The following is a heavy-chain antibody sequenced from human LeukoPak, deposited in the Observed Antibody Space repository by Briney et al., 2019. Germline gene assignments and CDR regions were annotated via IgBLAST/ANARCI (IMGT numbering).Heavy chain of an antibody. J-gene: IGHJ6*03. D-gene: IGHD6-13*01. CDR1: GFTFSDCY. Sequence: GGSLRLSCAASGFTFSDCYMSWIRQAPGKGREWVSYISSSGSTIYYADSVKGRFTISRDNAKNSLYLQMNSLRAEDTAVYYCASQGREQQLAPIYYMDVWGKGTTVTVSS. CDR2: ISSSGSTI. V-gene: IGHV3-11*04. CDR3: ASQGREQQLAPIYYMDV.